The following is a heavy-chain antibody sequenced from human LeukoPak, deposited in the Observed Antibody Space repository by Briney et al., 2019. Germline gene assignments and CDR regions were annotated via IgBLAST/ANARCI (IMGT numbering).Heavy chain of an antibody. Sequence: SETLSLTCAVYGGSFSGYYWSRIRQPPGKGLEWIGEINHSGSTNYNPSLKSRVTISVDTSKNQFSLKLSSVTAADTAVYYCARGKPRYDFWSGYYRLAFDYWGQGTLVTVSS. D-gene: IGHD3-3*01. CDR2: INHSGST. V-gene: IGHV4-34*01. CDR1: GGSFSGYY. J-gene: IGHJ4*02. CDR3: ARGKPRYDFWSGYYRLAFDY.